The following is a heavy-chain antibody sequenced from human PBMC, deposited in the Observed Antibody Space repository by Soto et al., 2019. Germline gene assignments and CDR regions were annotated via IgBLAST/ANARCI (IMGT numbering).Heavy chain of an antibody. Sequence: ESLSLACAVYGGSFSGYYWSWIRQPPGKGLEWLGEINHSGITDYNPSLKSRITISIDTSKKQFSLKLNSVTAADTAVYYCAIGPRMWLAGGGYWGQGTQVTVSS. CDR3: AIGPRMWLAGGGY. D-gene: IGHD6-19*01. CDR2: INHSGIT. CDR1: GGSFSGYY. J-gene: IGHJ4*02. V-gene: IGHV4-34*01.